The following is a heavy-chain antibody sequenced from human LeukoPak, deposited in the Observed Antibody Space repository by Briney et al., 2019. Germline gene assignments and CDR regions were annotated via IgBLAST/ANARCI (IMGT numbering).Heavy chain of an antibody. Sequence: PGGSLRLSCAASGFTFSSYNMNWVRQAPGKGLEWVSSISSSSSYIYYADSVRGRFTISRDNAKNSLYLQINSLRAEDTAVYYCARDRSLGGRYFDYWGQGTLVTVSS. J-gene: IGHJ4*02. CDR1: GFTFSSYN. CDR3: ARDRSLGGRYFDY. CDR2: ISSSSSYI. V-gene: IGHV3-21*01. D-gene: IGHD3-16*01.